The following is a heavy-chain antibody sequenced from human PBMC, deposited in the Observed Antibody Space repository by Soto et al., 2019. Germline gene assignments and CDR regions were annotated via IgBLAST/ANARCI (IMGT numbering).Heavy chain of an antibody. V-gene: IGHV1-2*02. D-gene: IGHD2-2*01. J-gene: IGHJ6*02. CDR1: GYTFTGYY. Sequence: ASVKVSCKASGYTFTGYYMHWVRQAPGQGLEWMGWINPNSGGTNYAQKFQGRVTMTRDTSISTAYMELSRLRSDDTAIYYCRSSTSCYDESCVDVWGQGTMVTVSS. CDR3: RSSTSCYDESCVDV. CDR2: INPNSGGT.